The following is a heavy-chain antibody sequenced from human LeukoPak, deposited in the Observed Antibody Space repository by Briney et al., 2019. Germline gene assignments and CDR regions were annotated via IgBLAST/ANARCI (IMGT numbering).Heavy chain of an antibody. V-gene: IGHV4-30-4*01. J-gene: IGHJ5*02. D-gene: IGHD4-17*01. Sequence: SETLSLTCTVSGGSISSGDYYWSWIRQPPGKGLEWIGYIYYSGSTYYNPSLKSRVTISVDTSKNQFSLKLSSVTAADTAVYYRARGIDYGDFHWFDPWGQGTLVTVSS. CDR1: GGSISSGDYY. CDR2: IYYSGST. CDR3: ARGIDYGDFHWFDP.